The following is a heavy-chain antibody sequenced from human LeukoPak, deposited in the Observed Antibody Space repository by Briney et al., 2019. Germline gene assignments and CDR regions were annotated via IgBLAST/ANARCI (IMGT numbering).Heavy chain of an antibody. CDR1: GGTFSSYA. V-gene: IGHV1-69*06. D-gene: IGHD4-17*01. CDR3: ARESMTTANMDV. J-gene: IGHJ6*04. Sequence: SVKVSCKASGGTFSSYAISWVRQAPGQGLEWMGGIIPIFGTANYAQKFQGRVTITADKSTSTAYMELSSLRSEDTAVYYCARESMTTANMDVWGKGTTVTVSS. CDR2: IIPIFGTA.